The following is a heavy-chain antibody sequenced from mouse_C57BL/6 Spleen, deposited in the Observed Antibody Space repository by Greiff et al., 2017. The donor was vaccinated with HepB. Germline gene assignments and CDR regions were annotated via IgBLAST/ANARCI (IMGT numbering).Heavy chain of an antibody. Sequence: QVQLQQSGAELVKPGASVKLSCKASGYTFNEYTIHWVKQRSGQGLEWIGWFYPGSGSIKYNEKFKDKATLTADKSSSTVYMELSRLTSEDSAVYFWARHEEDTAQATTWFAYWGQGTLVTVSA. CDR1: GYTFNEYT. J-gene: IGHJ3*01. CDR2: FYPGSGSI. CDR3: ARHEEDTAQATTWFAY. D-gene: IGHD3-2*02. V-gene: IGHV1-62-2*01.